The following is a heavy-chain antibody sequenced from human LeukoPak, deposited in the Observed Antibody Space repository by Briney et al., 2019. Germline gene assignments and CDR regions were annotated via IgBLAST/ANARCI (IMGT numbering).Heavy chain of an antibody. J-gene: IGHJ3*02. CDR1: DYSISSVYH. D-gene: IGHD3-10*01. Sequence: SETLSLTCTVSDYSISSVYHWGWIRQPPGKGLEWIESIYHSGSTYYNPSLKSRVTISVDTSKNQFSLKLSSVTAADTAVYYCVRGVPDSRGQKNIHDGFDIWGQGTMVTVSS. V-gene: IGHV4-38-2*02. CDR3: VRGVPDSRGQKNIHDGFDI. CDR2: IYHSGST.